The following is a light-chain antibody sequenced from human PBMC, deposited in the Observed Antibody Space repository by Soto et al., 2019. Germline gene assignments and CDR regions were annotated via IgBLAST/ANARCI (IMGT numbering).Light chain of an antibody. V-gene: IGKV3-11*01. CDR3: QQRSNWPLT. J-gene: IGKJ4*01. CDR1: QSVSSH. Sequence: EVVLTQSPATLSLSPGERATLSCRASQSVSSHLAWYQQKPGQAHRLLIYDVSNRPTGIPARFSGSGSGTEFTLTITSLEPEDFALYYCQQRSNWPLTFGGGTKVEIK. CDR2: DVS.